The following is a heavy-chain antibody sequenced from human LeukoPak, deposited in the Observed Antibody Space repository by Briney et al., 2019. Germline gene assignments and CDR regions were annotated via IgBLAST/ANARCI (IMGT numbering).Heavy chain of an antibody. Sequence: SETLSLTCTVSGGSISSGGYYWSWIRQHPGKGLEWIGYIYYSGSTYYNPSLKSRVTISVDTSKNQFSLKLSSVTAADTAVYYCARGLNPLWECYFDYWGQGTLVTVSS. CDR2: IYYSGST. J-gene: IGHJ4*02. V-gene: IGHV4-30-4*08. CDR3: ARGLNPLWECYFDY. CDR1: GGSISSGGYY. D-gene: IGHD3-3*02.